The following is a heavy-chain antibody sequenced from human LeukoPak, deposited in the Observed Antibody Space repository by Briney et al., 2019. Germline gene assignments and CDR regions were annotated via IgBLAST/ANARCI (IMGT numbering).Heavy chain of an antibody. V-gene: IGHV3-53*01. CDR1: GFTVSSNY. CDR2: IYSGGST. Sequence: GGSLRLSCAASGFTVSSNYMSWVRQAPGKGLEWVSVIYSGGSTYYADSVKGRFTISRDNSKNTLYLQMNSLRAEDTAVYYCARDSGYSGSYYFDYWGQGTLVTVSS. D-gene: IGHD1-26*01. CDR3: ARDSGYSGSYYFDY. J-gene: IGHJ4*02.